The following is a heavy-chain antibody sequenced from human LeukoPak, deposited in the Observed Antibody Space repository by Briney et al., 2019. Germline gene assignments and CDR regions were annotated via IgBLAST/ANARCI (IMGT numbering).Heavy chain of an antibody. V-gene: IGHV3-30*02. CDR1: GFSFSTYG. CDR3: AKGPNYDILTGWRKTYNAFDI. Sequence: GGSLRLSCAASGFSFSTYGMHWVRHAPGKGLEWVAFIRYDGSNKYYADSVKDRFTISRDNSKYTLYLQMNSLRTEDTAMYYCAKGPNYDILTGWRKTYNAFDIWGQGTMVTVSS. D-gene: IGHD3-9*01. J-gene: IGHJ3*02. CDR2: IRYDGSNK.